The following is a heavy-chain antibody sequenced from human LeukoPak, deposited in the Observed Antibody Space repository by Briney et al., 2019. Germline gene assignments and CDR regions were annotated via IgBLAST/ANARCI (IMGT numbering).Heavy chain of an antibody. CDR2: IKQDGSEK. CDR3: AGDPHSGVLGE. V-gene: IGHV3-7*01. D-gene: IGHD3-10*01. J-gene: IGHJ4*02. Sequence: PGGSLRLSCAASGFTFSSYWMSWVRQAPGKGLEWVANIKQDGSEKYYVDSVKGRFTISRDNAKNSLYLQMNSLRAEDTAVYYCAGDPHSGVLGEWGQGTLVTVSS. CDR1: GFTFSSYW.